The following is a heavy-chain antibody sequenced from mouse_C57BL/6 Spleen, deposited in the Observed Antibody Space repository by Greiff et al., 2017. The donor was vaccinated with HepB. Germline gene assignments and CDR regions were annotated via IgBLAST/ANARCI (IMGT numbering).Heavy chain of an antibody. CDR3: ARARYYGSILYAMDY. Sequence: VQLQQSGAELVMPGASVKLSCKASGYTFTSYWMHWVKQRPGQGLEWIGEIDPSDSYTNYNQKFKGKSTLTVDKSSSTAYMQLSSLTSEDSAVYYCARARYYGSILYAMDYWGQGTSVTVSS. D-gene: IGHD1-1*01. J-gene: IGHJ4*01. V-gene: IGHV1-69*01. CDR1: GYTFTSYW. CDR2: IDPSDSYT.